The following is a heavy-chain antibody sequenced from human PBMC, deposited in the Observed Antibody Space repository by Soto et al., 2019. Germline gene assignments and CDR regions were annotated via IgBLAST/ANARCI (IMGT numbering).Heavy chain of an antibody. CDR3: AGALSGVGDYRWFDP. Sequence: QVQLQQRGAGLLKPSETLSLTCAVYGGSFSGYYWSWIRQPPGKGLEWIGEINHSGSTNYNPSLKSRVTISVDTSKNQFSLKLSSVTAADTAVYYCAGALSGVGDYRWFDPWGQGTLVTVSS. D-gene: IGHD4-17*01. J-gene: IGHJ5*02. CDR2: INHSGST. V-gene: IGHV4-34*01. CDR1: GGSFSGYY.